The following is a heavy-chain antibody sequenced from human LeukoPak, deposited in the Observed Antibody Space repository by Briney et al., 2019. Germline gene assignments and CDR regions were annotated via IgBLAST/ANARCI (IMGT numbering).Heavy chain of an antibody. D-gene: IGHD1-26*01. Sequence: SETLSLTCTVSDGSISGYSWSWIRQPPGKGLEWIGYIYYSGSTNYNPSLKSRVTISPDTSKNQFSLKLRSVTAADTAVYYCARDAIVGATNRFDPWGQGTLDTVSS. V-gene: IGHV4-59*01. J-gene: IGHJ5*02. CDR1: DGSISGYS. CDR2: IYYSGST. CDR3: ARDAIVGATNRFDP.